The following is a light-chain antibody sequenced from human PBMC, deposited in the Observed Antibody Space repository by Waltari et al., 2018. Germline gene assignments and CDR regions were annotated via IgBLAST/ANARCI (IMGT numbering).Light chain of an antibody. J-gene: IGLJ2*01. Sequence: QSVLTQPASVSGSPGQSITISCPGTRSDIGAYNFVSCFQPPPGQAPRLLISEATKRPSGVSYRFSGSKSGNTASLSISDLQAEDEADYYCCSYVGGSRVLFGGGTKLTV. CDR2: EAT. CDR1: RSDIGAYNF. V-gene: IGLV2-23*01. CDR3: CSYVGGSRVL.